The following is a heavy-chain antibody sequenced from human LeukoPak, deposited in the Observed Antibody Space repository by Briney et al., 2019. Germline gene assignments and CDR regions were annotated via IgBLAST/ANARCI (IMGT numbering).Heavy chain of an antibody. CDR2: ISIGYNHI. V-gene: IGHV3-21*01. CDR1: GFTFSSFS. CDR3: AGADIVVVPADPFDY. J-gene: IGHJ4*02. D-gene: IGHD2-15*01. Sequence: PGESLTLSCAASGFTFSSFSMNWVRQAPGRGLEWVASISIGYNHIYYADSVKGRFTISRDNAKNSLYLQMNSLRGEDTAVYYCAGADIVVVPADPFDYWGQGTLVTVSS.